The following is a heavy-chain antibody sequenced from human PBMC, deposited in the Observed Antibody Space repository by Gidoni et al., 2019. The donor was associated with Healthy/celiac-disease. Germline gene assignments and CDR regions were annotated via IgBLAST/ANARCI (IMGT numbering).Heavy chain of an antibody. CDR1: GYSISSGYY. CDR3: ASIGPHLFGVVTHDFDY. CDR2: IYHSGST. Sequence: QVQLQESVPGLVMPSETLSLTCRVSGYSISSGYYWGWIRQPPWKGLEWIRSIYHSGSTYYNPSLKSRVTISVDASKNQFSLKLSSVTAADTAVYYCASIGPHLFGVVTHDFDYWGQGTLVTVSS. J-gene: IGHJ4*02. D-gene: IGHD3-3*01. V-gene: IGHV4-38-2*01.